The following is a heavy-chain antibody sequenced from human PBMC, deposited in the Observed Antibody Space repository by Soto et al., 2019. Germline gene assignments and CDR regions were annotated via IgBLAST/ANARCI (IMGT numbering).Heavy chain of an antibody. D-gene: IGHD6-6*01. V-gene: IGHV4-31*03. CDR1: GGSISSGGYY. J-gene: IGHJ6*02. Sequence: LSLPCTVSGGSISSGGYYWSWIRQHPGKGLEWIGYIYYSGSTYYNPSLKSRVTISVDTSKNQFSLKLSSVTAADTAVYYCAREGSGARYYYGMDVWGQGTTVTVSS. CDR3: AREGSGARYYYGMDV. CDR2: IYYSGST.